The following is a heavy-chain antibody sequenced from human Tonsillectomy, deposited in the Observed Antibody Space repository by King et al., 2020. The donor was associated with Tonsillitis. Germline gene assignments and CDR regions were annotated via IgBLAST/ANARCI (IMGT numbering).Heavy chain of an antibody. V-gene: IGHV3-30*02. CDR2: IRFDGSNI. D-gene: IGHD5-24*01. J-gene: IGHJ4*02. CDR1: GFTFSRFG. CDR3: ANGLWMASFDK. Sequence: VQLVESGGGVVQPGGSLRLSCAASGFTFSRFGMHWVRQAPGKGLEWVAFIRFDGSNIYYEDSVKGRFTISRDNSKNTLYLQMNSLTVEDTAVYYCANGLWMASFDKWGQGTLVSVSS.